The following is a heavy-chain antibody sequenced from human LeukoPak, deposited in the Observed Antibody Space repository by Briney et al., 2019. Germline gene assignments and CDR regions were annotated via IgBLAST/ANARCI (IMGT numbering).Heavy chain of an antibody. CDR1: GGSISSSSYY. CDR2: IYYSGST. V-gene: IGHV4-39*02. J-gene: IGHJ4*02. Sequence: PSETLSLTCTVSGGSISSSSYYWGWIRQPPGKGLEWIGSIYYSGSTYYNPSLKSRVTISVDTSKNQFSLKLSSVTAADTAVYYCARENHNYYGSGSYDYWGQGTLVTVSS. D-gene: IGHD3-10*01. CDR3: ARENHNYYGSGSYDY.